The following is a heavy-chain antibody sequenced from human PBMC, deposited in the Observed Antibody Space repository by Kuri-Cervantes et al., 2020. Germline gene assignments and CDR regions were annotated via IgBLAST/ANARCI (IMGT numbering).Heavy chain of an antibody. V-gene: IGHV1-18*01. D-gene: IGHD6-6*01. CDR3: ASGGKRYSSSQYGMDV. CDR1: GYTFTSYG. J-gene: IGHJ6*02. CDR2: ISAYNGNT. Sequence: ASVKVSCKASGYTFTSYGISWVRQAPGQGLEWMGWISAYNGNTNYAQKLQGRVTMTTDTSTSTAYMELRSLRSDDTAVYYCASGGKRYSSSQYGMDVWGQGTTVTVSS.